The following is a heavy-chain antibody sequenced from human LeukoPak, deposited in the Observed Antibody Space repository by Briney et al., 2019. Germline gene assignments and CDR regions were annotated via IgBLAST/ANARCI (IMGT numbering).Heavy chain of an antibody. J-gene: IGHJ3*01. D-gene: IGHD3-10*01. CDR2: IYYSGKV. V-gene: IGHV4-59*08. CDR3: ARQGQLGEFSAFDV. Sequence: SETLSLTCTVSGGSISNYYWSWIRQPPGKGLEWIGYIYYSGKVNYNPSLKSRVTISVDTSKNQFSLELSSVTAADTAVYYCARQGQLGEFSAFDVWGQGTMVTVSS. CDR1: GGSISNYY.